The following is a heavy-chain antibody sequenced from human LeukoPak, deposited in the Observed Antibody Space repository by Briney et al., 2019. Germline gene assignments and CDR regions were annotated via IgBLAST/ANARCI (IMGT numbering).Heavy chain of an antibody. J-gene: IGHJ4*02. D-gene: IGHD3-9*01. Sequence: SETVSLTCTVSGGSISSSSYYWGWIRQPPGKGLEWIGSIYYSGSTYYNPSLKSRVTISVDTSKNQFSLKLSSVTAADTAVYYCARQLEAPLTGLFDYWGQGTLVTVSS. V-gene: IGHV4-39*01. CDR2: IYYSGST. CDR1: GGSISSSSYY. CDR3: ARQLEAPLTGLFDY.